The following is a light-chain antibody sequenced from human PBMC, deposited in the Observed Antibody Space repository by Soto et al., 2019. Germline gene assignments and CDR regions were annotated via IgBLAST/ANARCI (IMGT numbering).Light chain of an antibody. J-gene: IGKJ2*01. V-gene: IGKV3-15*01. CDR2: GAS. Sequence: EIVMTQSPSTLSVSPGERATLSCRASQSVSSNLAWYQQKPGQAPRLLIFGASTRATGLPARLSGTGSETEFTLTISSLQSEDFAVYYCQQYNKWPYTFGQGTKVDIK. CDR3: QQYNKWPYT. CDR1: QSVSSN.